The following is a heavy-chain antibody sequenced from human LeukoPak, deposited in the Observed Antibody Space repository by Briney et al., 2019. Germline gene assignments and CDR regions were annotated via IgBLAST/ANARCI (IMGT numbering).Heavy chain of an antibody. CDR2: IWYDGSNK. V-gene: IGHV3-33*01. CDR1: GFTFSSYG. D-gene: IGHD3-22*01. CDR3: TRDSYYYDSSGSGDY. Sequence: SGGSLRLSCAASGFTFSSYGMHWVRQAPGKGLEWVAVIWYDGSNKYYADSVKGRFTISRDNSKNTLYLQMNSLRAEDTAVYYCTRDSYYYDSSGSGDYWGQGTLVTVSS. J-gene: IGHJ4*02.